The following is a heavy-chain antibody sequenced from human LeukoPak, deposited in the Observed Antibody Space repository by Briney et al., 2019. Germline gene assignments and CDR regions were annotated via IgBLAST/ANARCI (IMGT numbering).Heavy chain of an antibody. CDR3: ARHDSSGYYLDN. V-gene: IGHV3-48*03. J-gene: IGHJ4*02. CDR1: GFTFSSYE. Sequence: GGSLRLSCAASGFTFSSYEMNWGRQAPGKGLEWVSYISSGGSTIYYADSVKGRFTISRDNAKNSLYLQMNSLRAEGTAVYYCARHDSSGYYLDNWGQGTLVTVSS. CDR2: ISSGGSTI. D-gene: IGHD3-22*01.